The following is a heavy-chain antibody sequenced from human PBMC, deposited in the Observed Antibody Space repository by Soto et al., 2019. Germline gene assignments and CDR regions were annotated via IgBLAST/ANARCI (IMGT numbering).Heavy chain of an antibody. D-gene: IGHD2-2*01. V-gene: IGHV4-39*01. CDR2: IYYSGST. Sequence: QLQLQESGPGLVKPSETLSLTCTVSGGSISSSSYYWGWIRQPPGKGLEWIGSIYYSGSTYYNPSPKSRVTISVDTSKNQFPLKLSSVTAAYTAVYYCASYNVGYCISTSCRYNWFDPWGQGTLVTVSS. J-gene: IGHJ5*02. CDR1: GGSISSSSYY. CDR3: ASYNVGYCISTSCRYNWFDP.